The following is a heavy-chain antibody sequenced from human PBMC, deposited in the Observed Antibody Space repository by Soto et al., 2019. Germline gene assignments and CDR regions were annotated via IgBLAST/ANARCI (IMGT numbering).Heavy chain of an antibody. V-gene: IGHV6-1*01. CDR1: GDSVSSNSAA. J-gene: IGHJ4*02. CDR3: ARDRLAAGLNGRTGTTLDY. CDR2: TYYRSKWYN. D-gene: IGHD1-7*01. Sequence: SQTLSLTCAISGDSVSSNSAAWNWIRQSPSRGLEWLGRTYYRSKWYNDYAVSVKSRITINPDTSKNQFSLQLNSVTPEDTAVYYCARDRLAAGLNGRTGTTLDYWGQGTLVTVSS.